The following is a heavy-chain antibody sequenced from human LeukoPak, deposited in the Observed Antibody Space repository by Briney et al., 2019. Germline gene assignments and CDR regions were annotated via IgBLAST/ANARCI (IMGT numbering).Heavy chain of an antibody. V-gene: IGHV3-23*01. CDR1: GFTFSSYA. Sequence: GGSLRLSCAASGFTFSSYAMSWVRQAPGKGLEWVSAISGSGGSTYYADSVKGRFTISRDNSKNTLYLQMNSLRAEDTAVYYCARSENYYDSAFDIWGQGTMVTVSS. D-gene: IGHD3-22*01. CDR2: ISGSGGST. CDR3: ARSENYYDSAFDI. J-gene: IGHJ3*02.